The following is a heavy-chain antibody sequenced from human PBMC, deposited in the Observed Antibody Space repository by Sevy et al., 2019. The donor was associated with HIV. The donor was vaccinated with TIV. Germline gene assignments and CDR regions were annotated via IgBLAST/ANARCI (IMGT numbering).Heavy chain of an antibody. CDR1: GFTFSSYW. D-gene: IGHD1-26*01. V-gene: IGHV3-7*03. J-gene: IGHJ3*02. Sequence: GGSLRLSCAASGFTFSSYWMSWVRQAPGKGLEWVANIKQDGSEKYYVDSVKGRFTISRDNAKNSLYLKMNSLRAEDRAVYYCAREGGGGYSDAFDIWGQGTMVTVSS. CDR3: AREGGGGYSDAFDI. CDR2: IKQDGSEK.